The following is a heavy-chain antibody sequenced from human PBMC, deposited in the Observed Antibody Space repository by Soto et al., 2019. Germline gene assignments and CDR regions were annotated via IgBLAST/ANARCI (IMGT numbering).Heavy chain of an antibody. CDR1: GGSISSSNW. V-gene: IGHV4-4*02. CDR2: IYHSGST. Sequence: SETLSLTCAVSGGSISSSNWWSWVRQPPGKGLEWIGEIYHSGSTNYNPSLKSRVTISVDKSKNQFSLKLSSVTAADTAVYYCARTYYDILHGYYRSPSFDYWGQGTLVTVSS. CDR3: ARTYYDILHGYYRSPSFDY. J-gene: IGHJ4*02. D-gene: IGHD3-9*01.